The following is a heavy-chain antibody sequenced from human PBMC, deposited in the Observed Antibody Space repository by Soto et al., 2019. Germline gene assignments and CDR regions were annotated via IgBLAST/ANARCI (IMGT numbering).Heavy chain of an antibody. CDR3: AKPTHCGGDCYVNYFDY. D-gene: IGHD2-21*01. J-gene: IGHJ4*02. V-gene: IGHV3-23*01. CDR2: ISGSGGST. Sequence: EGSLRLSCAASGFTFSSYAMSWVRQAPGKGLEWVSAISGSGGSTYYADSVKGRFTISRDNSKNTLYLQMNSLRAEDTAVYYCAKPTHCGGDCYVNYFDYWGQGTLVTVSS. CDR1: GFTFSSYA.